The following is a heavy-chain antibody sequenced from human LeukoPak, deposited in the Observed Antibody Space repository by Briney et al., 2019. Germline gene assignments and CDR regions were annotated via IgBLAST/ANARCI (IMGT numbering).Heavy chain of an antibody. V-gene: IGHV1-69*06. CDR2: IIPIFGTA. CDR3: ARDYGSGSLLGY. D-gene: IGHD3-10*01. CDR1: GGTFSSYA. Sequence: SVKVSCKASGGTFSSYAISWVRQAPGQGLEWMGGIIPIFGTANYAQKFQGRVTITADKSTSTAYMELSSLRSEDTAVYYCARDYGSGSLLGYWGQGTLVTVSP. J-gene: IGHJ4*02.